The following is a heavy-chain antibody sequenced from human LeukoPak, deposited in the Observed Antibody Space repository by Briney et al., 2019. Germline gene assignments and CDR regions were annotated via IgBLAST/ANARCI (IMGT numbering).Heavy chain of an antibody. CDR3: ARWSSSWYYFDY. J-gene: IGHJ4*02. CDR1: GGSISSSSYY. Sequence: SETLSLTCTVSGGSISSSSYYWGWIRQPPGKGLEWIGSIYYSGSTYYNPSLKSRVTISVDTSKNQFSLKLGSVTAADTAVYYCARWSSSWYYFDYWGQGTLVTVSS. V-gene: IGHV4-39*01. D-gene: IGHD6-13*01. CDR2: IYYSGST.